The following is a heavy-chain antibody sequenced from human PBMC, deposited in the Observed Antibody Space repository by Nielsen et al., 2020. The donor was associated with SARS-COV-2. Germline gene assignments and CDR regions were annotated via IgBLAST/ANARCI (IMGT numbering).Heavy chain of an antibody. CDR2: IGTSGGST. Sequence: GGSLRLSCAASGFTFSSYAMSWVRQAPGKGLEWVSLIGTSGGSTYYADSVKGRFTISRDNSRNTLYLQMNSLRAEDTAVYYCARGDSDGLLDYWGQGTLVTVSS. J-gene: IGHJ4*02. D-gene: IGHD3-22*01. V-gene: IGHV3-23*01. CDR1: GFTFSSYA. CDR3: ARGDSDGLLDY.